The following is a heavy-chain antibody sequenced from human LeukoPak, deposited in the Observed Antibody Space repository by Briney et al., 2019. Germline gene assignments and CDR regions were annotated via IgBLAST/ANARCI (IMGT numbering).Heavy chain of an antibody. J-gene: IGHJ6*02. CDR3: ARTSSTSLHYYYYYGMDV. V-gene: IGHV1-8*01. CDR2: MNPNSGNT. CDR1: GYTFTSYD. D-gene: IGHD2-2*01. Sequence: GASVKVSCTASGYTFTSYDINWVRQATGQGLEWMGWMNPNSGNTGYAQKFQGRVTMTRNTSISTAYMELSSLRSEDTAVYYCARTSSTSLHYYYYYGMDVWGQGTTVTVSS.